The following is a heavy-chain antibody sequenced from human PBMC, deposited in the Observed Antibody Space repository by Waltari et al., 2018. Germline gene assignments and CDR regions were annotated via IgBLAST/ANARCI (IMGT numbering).Heavy chain of an antibody. D-gene: IGHD3-10*01. J-gene: IGHJ4*02. Sequence: QVELVQSGAEVKTPGSSVKVSCKAAGGSFPTFGLYWVRQAPGQGLEWMGGIIPTFQKVAYAQEFQGRVSITADDYTGTAYMELTSLRFEDTAVYYCAGGTPLRFFVHGGQGTRVTVS. CDR1: GGSFPTFG. CDR3: AGGTPLRFFVH. V-gene: IGHV1-69*01. CDR2: IIPTFQKV.